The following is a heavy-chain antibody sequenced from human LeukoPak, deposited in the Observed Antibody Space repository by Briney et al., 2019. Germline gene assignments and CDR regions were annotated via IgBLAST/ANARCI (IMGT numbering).Heavy chain of an antibody. CDR1: GHIFTTYW. J-gene: IGHJ3*02. CDR2: IYPGNSDT. CDR3: ARLSGVTPVTFDAFDI. V-gene: IGHV5-51*01. D-gene: IGHD4-17*01. Sequence: GESLKISCKASGHIFTTYWIGWVRQLPGKGLEWMGIIYPGNSDTRYSPSFRGQVTISADKSINTASVQWSSLKASDTAMYYCARLSGVTPVTFDAFDIWGQGTMVTVSS.